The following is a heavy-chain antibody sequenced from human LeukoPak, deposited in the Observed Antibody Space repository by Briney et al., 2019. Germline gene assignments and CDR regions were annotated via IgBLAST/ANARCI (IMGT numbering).Heavy chain of an antibody. Sequence: GGSLRLSCAASGFTFSSYAMSWVRQAPGKGLEWVGRIKPKTDGETTEYAAPVKDRFSISRDDSRSMMYLQMNSLKTEDTAVYYCITPLPYSAQGGQGTLVTVSS. CDR2: IKPKTDGETT. J-gene: IGHJ4*02. V-gene: IGHV3-15*01. CDR3: ITPLPYSAQ. CDR1: GFTFSSYA. D-gene: IGHD2-21*01.